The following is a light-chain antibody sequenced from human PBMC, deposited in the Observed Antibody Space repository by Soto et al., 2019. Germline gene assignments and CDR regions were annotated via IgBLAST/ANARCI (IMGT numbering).Light chain of an antibody. CDR2: AAS. Sequence: DIQMTQSPSSLSASVGDRVTITCRASQSISSYLNWYQQKPGKAPKLLIYAASSLQSGVPSRFSGRGSGTGFTLAISSLQPEDFATYYCQQSYSTPPTFGQGTKLEIK. V-gene: IGKV1-39*01. CDR1: QSISSY. J-gene: IGKJ2*01. CDR3: QQSYSTPPT.